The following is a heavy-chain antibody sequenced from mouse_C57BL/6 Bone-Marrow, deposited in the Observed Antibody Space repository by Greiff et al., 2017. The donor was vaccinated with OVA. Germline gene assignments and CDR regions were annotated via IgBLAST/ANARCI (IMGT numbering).Heavy chain of an antibody. J-gene: IGHJ3*01. V-gene: IGHV1-5*01. CDR2: IYPGNSDT. Sequence: EVHLVESGTVLARPGASVKMSCKTSGYTFTSYWMHWVKQRPGQGLEWIGAIYPGNSDTSYNQKFKGKAKLTAVTSASTAYMELSSLTNEDSAVYYCTRDYYGSSYGWFAYWGQGTLVTVSA. CDR1: GYTFTSYW. D-gene: IGHD1-1*01. CDR3: TRDYYGSSYGWFAY.